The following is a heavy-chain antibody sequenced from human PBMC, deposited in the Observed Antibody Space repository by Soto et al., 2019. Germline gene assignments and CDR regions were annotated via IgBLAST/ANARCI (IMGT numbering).Heavy chain of an antibody. D-gene: IGHD3-22*01. J-gene: IGHJ5*02. CDR1: GLTFSASA. CDR2: IRNKADKYAT. V-gene: IGHV3-73*02. Sequence: EVQLVESGGGLVQPGGSLKLSCVASGLTFSASAMHWVRQASGKGLEWVGRIRNKADKYATVYAAPVQGRFTVSRDDSKNTLYLQMNSLRAEDTAVYYCAKLTPSYYDSSGYTPSRFDPWGQGTLVTVSS. CDR3: AKLTPSYYDSSGYTPSRFDP.